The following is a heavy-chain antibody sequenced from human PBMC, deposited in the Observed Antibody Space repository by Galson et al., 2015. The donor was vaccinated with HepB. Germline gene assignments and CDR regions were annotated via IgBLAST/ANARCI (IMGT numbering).Heavy chain of an antibody. CDR2: ISQDGSDR. CDR3: ARYVKIAEF. J-gene: IGHJ4*02. Sequence: SLRLSCAASGFTFSAYWMSWVRQAPGKGLDWVASISQDGSDRFYVDSVRGRFTISRDNARNSLYLQMNSLRAEDTAVYYCARYVKIAEFWGQGTLVTVSS. V-gene: IGHV3-7*03. CDR1: GFTFSAYW. D-gene: IGHD6-13*01.